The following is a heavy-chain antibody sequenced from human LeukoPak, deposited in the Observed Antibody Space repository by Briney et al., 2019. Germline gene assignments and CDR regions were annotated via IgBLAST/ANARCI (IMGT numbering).Heavy chain of an antibody. CDR1: GFTFSSYG. Sequence: GGSLRLSCAASGFTFSSYGMNWVRQAPGKGLEWVSSISSSSSYIYYADPVKGRFTISRDNAKNSLYLQMNSLRAEDTAVYYCARVEYSSSSGYYFDYWGQGTLVTVSS. J-gene: IGHJ4*02. D-gene: IGHD6-6*01. V-gene: IGHV3-21*01. CDR2: ISSSSSYI. CDR3: ARVEYSSSSGYYFDY.